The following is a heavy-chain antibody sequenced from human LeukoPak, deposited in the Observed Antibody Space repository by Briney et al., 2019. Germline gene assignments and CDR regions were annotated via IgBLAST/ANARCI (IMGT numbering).Heavy chain of an antibody. V-gene: IGHV1-18*01. J-gene: IGHJ4*02. CDR3: AREPQYCTNGVCYTYFDY. D-gene: IGHD2-8*01. CDR1: SCTFTSYG. Sequence: ASVKVSCKASSCTFTSYGISWVRQAPGQGLEWMGWISAYNGNKNYAQKLQGRVTMTTDTSTSTAYMELRSLRSDDTAVYYCAREPQYCTNGVCYTYFDYWGQGTLVTVSS. CDR2: ISAYNGNK.